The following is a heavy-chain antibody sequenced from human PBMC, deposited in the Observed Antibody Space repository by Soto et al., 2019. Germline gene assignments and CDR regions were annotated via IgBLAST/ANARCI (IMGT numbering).Heavy chain of an antibody. D-gene: IGHD6-19*01. Sequence: PSETLSLTCTVSGRYISSSRYYSGWLRHPPGKGVEWLRSLYYSGSTYYNPSLKRRVTIPVDTSKNPVSLKRSSVIAANTAVYYCARLKGSSRGGYYGAFDIWGQGTMGTVS. CDR2: LYYSGST. V-gene: IGHV4-39*01. CDR1: GRYISSSRYY. CDR3: ARLKGSSRGGYYGAFDI. J-gene: IGHJ3*02.